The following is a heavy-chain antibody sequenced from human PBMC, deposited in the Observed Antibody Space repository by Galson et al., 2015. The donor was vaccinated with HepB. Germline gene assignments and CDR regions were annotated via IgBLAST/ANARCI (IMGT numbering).Heavy chain of an antibody. CDR2: ISSNGGST. Sequence: SLRLSCAASGFTFSSYAMHWVRQAPGKGLEYVSAISSNGGSTYYADSVKGRFTISRDNSKNTLYLQMSSLRAEDTAVYYCVKDLIELGVVTYYYGMDVWGQGTTVTVSS. J-gene: IGHJ6*02. V-gene: IGHV3-64D*06. CDR3: VKDLIELGVVTYYYGMDV. D-gene: IGHD3-3*01. CDR1: GFTFSSYA.